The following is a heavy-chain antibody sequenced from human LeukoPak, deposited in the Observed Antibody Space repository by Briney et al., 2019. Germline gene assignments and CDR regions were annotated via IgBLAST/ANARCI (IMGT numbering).Heavy chain of an antibody. Sequence: GGSLRLSCAASGFTFSSYEMNWVRQAPGKGLEWVSYISSSGSTIYYADSVKGRFTISRDNAKNSLYLQMNSLRAEDTAVYYCARASTVSVGGVIAPMDVWGKGTTVTISS. CDR1: GFTFSSYE. D-gene: IGHD3-16*02. CDR2: ISSSGSTI. J-gene: IGHJ6*03. V-gene: IGHV3-48*03. CDR3: ARASTVSVGGVIAPMDV.